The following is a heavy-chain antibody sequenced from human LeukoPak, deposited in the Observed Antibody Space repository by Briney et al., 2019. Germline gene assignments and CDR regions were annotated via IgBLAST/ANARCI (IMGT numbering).Heavy chain of an antibody. Sequence: SETLSLTCTVSGGSFSSSRYYWGWIRQPPGKGLEWIGSIYHSGSTYYNPSLKSRVTISVDTSKNQFSLKLSSVTAADTAVYYCARPSGQYYYGSGTEFHYWGQGTLVTVSS. CDR3: ARPSGQYYYGSGTEFHY. D-gene: IGHD3-10*01. CDR2: IYHSGST. V-gene: IGHV4-39*07. CDR1: GGSFSSSRYY. J-gene: IGHJ4*02.